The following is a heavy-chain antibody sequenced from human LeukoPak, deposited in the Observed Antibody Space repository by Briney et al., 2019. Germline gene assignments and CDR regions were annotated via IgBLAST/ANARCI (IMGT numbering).Heavy chain of an antibody. CDR2: IYYSGST. V-gene: IGHV4-34*01. Sequence: SETLSLTCAVYGGSFSGYYWSWIRQPPGKGLEWIGSIYYSGSTYYNPSLKSRVTISVDTSKNQFSLKLSSVTAADTAVYYCARREIRGEFDYWGQGTLVTVSS. CDR3: ARREIRGEFDY. J-gene: IGHJ4*02. D-gene: IGHD1-26*01. CDR1: GGSFSGYY.